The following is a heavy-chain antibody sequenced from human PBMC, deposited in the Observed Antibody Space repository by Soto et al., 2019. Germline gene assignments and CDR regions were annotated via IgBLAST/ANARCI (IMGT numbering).Heavy chain of an antibody. CDR1: GGSFDITSSY. D-gene: IGHD1-1*01. CDR3: ATIPIVGTKPYYFNS. V-gene: IGHV4-39*01. J-gene: IGHJ4*02. Sequence: LQLQESGPGLVKPSETLSLTCTVSGGSFDITSSYWAWVRQPPGKGLEWIAYIYYSGSTYYNPSLKSRISISVDTSPNQLSLRLSSVTAADTAVYYCATIPIVGTKPYYFNSWGQGTLVTVSS. CDR2: IYYSGST.